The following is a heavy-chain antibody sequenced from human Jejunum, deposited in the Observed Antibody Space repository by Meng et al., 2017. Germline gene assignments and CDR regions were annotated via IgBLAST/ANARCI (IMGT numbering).Heavy chain of an antibody. CDR2: ISLSGSP. Sequence: QVRPQESGPGLVTPSGTLSLPVAVYGGSISSSSWWSWVRQPPGKGLEWIGEISLSGSPSYNPSLRTRVTISIDTSRNQFSLSLSSVTAADTAVYYCARHGAAPYFDDWGQGSLVTVSS. CDR1: GGSISSSSW. J-gene: IGHJ4*02. V-gene: IGHV4-4*02. D-gene: IGHD2-15*01. CDR3: ARHGAAPYFDD.